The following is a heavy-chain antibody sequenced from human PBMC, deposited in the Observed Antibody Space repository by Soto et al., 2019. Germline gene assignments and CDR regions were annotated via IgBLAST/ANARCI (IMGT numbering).Heavy chain of an antibody. J-gene: IGHJ4*02. Sequence: QVQLVQSGAEVKKPGASVKVSCKASGYTFTGYSMHWVRQAPGQGLEWMGWINPNSGGTSYAQKFQGRVTMSMDTSISTAYMELSRLRSDDTAVYYCARNRVVTAISLGYWGQGTLVTVSS. CDR2: INPNSGGT. D-gene: IGHD2-21*02. CDR1: GYTFTGYS. CDR3: ARNRVVTAISLGY. V-gene: IGHV1-2*02.